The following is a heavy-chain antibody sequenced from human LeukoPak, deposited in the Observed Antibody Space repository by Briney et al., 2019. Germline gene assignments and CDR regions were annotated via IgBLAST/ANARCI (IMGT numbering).Heavy chain of an antibody. V-gene: IGHV1-46*01. CDR1: GYTFTSYY. J-gene: IGHJ6*02. D-gene: IGHD2-2*01. CDR2: INPSGGST. CDR3: AIDIRELVVPAAIADRDYYYYGMDV. Sequence: ASVKLSCKASGYTFTSYYMHWVRQAPGQGLEWMGIINPSGGSTSYAQKFQGRVTMTRDTSTSTVYMELSSLRSEDTAVYYCAIDIRELVVPAAIADRDYYYYGMDVWGQGTTVTVSS.